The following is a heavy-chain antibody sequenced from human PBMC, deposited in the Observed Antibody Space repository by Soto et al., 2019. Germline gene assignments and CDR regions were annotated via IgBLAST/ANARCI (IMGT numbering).Heavy chain of an antibody. CDR2: ISSSSSYI. V-gene: IGHV3-21*01. J-gene: IGHJ6*02. CDR1: GFTFSTYS. D-gene: IGHD3-22*01. CDR3: AQNVDDSSGYGMDV. Sequence: GGTLRRSCAASGFTFSTYSMNWVRQAPGKGLEWVSSISSSSSYIYYADSVKGRFTISRDNAKNSLYLQMNSLRAEDTAVYYSAQNVDDSSGYGMDVWGQGTKVNVSS.